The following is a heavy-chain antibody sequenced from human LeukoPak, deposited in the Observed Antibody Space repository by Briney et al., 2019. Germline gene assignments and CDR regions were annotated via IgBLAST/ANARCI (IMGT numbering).Heavy chain of an antibody. V-gene: IGHV4-59*08. CDR3: ARRLSPDAFDI. CDR1: GGSISSYH. Sequence: KSSETLSPTCTVSGGSISSYHWSWIRQPPGKGLEWIGYIYYSGSTNYNPSLKSRVTISVDTSKNQFSLKLSSVTAADTAVYYCARRLSPDAFDIWGQGTMVTVSS. CDR2: IYYSGST. D-gene: IGHD2/OR15-2a*01. J-gene: IGHJ3*02.